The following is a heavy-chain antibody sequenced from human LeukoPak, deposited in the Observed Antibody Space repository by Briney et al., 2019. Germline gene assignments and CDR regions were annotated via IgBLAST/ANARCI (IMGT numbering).Heavy chain of an antibody. Sequence: PSQTLSLTCTVSGGSVRRGNYYWPWIRQPAGSGLEWIGRIYTSGTTDYNPSLRTRVTISVDASRNQFSLNLSSVTAADTAVYYCAAGDDFWSGSLGHWGQGTLVTVSS. CDR3: AAGDDFWSGSLGH. D-gene: IGHD3-3*01. CDR2: IYTSGTT. V-gene: IGHV4-61*02. J-gene: IGHJ4*02. CDR1: GGSVRRGNYY.